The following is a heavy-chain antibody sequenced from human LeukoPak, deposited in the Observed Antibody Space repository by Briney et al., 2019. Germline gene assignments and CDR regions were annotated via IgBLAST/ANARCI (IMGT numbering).Heavy chain of an antibody. D-gene: IGHD6-13*01. Sequence: PGGSLRLSCAASGFTFSSYAMSWVRQAPGKGLEWVAVISYDGSNKYYADSVKGRFTISRDNSKNTLYLQMNSLRAEDTAVYYCAKGHSRTLKRDYYGMDVWGQGTTVTVSS. CDR3: AKGHSRTLKRDYYGMDV. CDR2: ISYDGSNK. J-gene: IGHJ6*02. V-gene: IGHV3-30*18. CDR1: GFTFSSYA.